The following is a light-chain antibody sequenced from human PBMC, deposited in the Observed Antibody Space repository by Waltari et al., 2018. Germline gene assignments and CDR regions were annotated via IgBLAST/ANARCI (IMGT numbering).Light chain of an antibody. V-gene: IGLV2-23*02. CDR2: EVD. CDR1: SSDIGSYDL. J-gene: IGLJ2*01. CDR3: SSYTYGGPWV. Sequence: SALTQPASVSASPGQSITISCTGSSSDIGSYDLVAWYQQHPGKAPHLLIYEVDKRPVGVSYRFSGSKSGNAASLTVSGLQPEDEGHYFCSSYTYGGPWVFGGGTLLTVL.